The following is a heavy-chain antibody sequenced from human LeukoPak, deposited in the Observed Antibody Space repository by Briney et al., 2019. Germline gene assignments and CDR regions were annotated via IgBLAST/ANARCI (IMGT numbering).Heavy chain of an antibody. CDR1: GFTFTTYW. CDR2: INSDGSIT. V-gene: IGHV3-74*01. Sequence: GGSLRLSCAASGFTFTTYWMHWVRQAPGKGLVWVSHINSDGSITSYADSVKGRFTISRDNAKNTLYLQMNSLRAEDTAVYYCARDAVVTANAVWGQGTTVTVSS. CDR3: ARDAVVTANAV. J-gene: IGHJ6*02. D-gene: IGHD5-18*01.